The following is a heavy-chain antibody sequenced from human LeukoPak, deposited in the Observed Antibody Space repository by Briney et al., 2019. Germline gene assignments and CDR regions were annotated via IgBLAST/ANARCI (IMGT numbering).Heavy chain of an antibody. Sequence: KPSETLSLTCTDTGGSISPYYWSWIRQPPGKGLEWLGYIYYSGNTDYNPSLKSRVAISVDTSKNQFSLTLSSVTAADTAVYYCARSTGSTMFIDYWGQGTLVTVSS. D-gene: IGHD3-10*02. CDR1: GGSISPYY. CDR2: IYYSGNT. CDR3: ARSTGSTMFIDY. J-gene: IGHJ4*02. V-gene: IGHV4-59*01.